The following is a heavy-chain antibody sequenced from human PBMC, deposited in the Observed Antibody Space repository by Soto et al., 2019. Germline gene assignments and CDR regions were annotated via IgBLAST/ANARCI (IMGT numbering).Heavy chain of an antibody. D-gene: IGHD3-22*01. Sequence: GASVKVSCKASGGTFSSYAISWVRQAPGQGLEWMGGIIPIFGTANYAQKFQGRVTITADESTSTAYMELSSLRSEDTAVYYCARILDDSSGYSQFEPNYYYYYGMDVWGQGTTVTVSS. CDR2: IIPIFGTA. CDR3: ARILDDSSGYSQFEPNYYYYYGMDV. J-gene: IGHJ6*02. V-gene: IGHV1-69*13. CDR1: GGTFSSYA.